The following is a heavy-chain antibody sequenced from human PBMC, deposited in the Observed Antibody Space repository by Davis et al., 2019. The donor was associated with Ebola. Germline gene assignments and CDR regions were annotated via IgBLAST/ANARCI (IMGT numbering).Heavy chain of an antibody. V-gene: IGHV3-74*01. CDR2: IKGYGSDT. CDR1: GFTFSSYA. D-gene: IGHD3-22*01. Sequence: PGGSLRLSCAASGFTFSSYAMSWVRQAPGKGLVWVARIKGYGSDTFYADSVKGRFTISRDNAKNTVYLQMNSLRAEDTAVYYCARVYSSGNFDYWGQGTLVTVSS. CDR3: ARVYSSGNFDY. J-gene: IGHJ4*02.